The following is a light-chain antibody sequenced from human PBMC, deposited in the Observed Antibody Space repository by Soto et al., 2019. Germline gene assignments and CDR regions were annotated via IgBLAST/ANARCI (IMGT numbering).Light chain of an antibody. V-gene: IGKV3-15*01. CDR1: QSVSSN. J-gene: IGKJ1*01. CDR2: GAS. Sequence: EIVMTQSPATLSVSPGERATLSCRASQSVSSNLVWYQQKPGQAPRLLIYGASTRATDIPARFSGSGSGTDFTLTISSLQSEDFAVYFCQQYHIWPSWTFGQGTKVDIK. CDR3: QQYHIWPSWT.